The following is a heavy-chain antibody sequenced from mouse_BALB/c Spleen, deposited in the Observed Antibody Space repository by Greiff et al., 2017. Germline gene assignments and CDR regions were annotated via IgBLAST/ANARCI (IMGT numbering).Heavy chain of an antibody. Sequence: VMLVESGAELMKPGASVKISCKATGYTFSSYWIEWVKQRPGHGLEWIGEILPGSGSTNYNEKFKGKATFTADTSSNTAYMQLSSLTSEDSAVYYCARGRHYYAMDYWGQGTSVTVSS. CDR2: ILPGSGST. V-gene: IGHV1-9*01. CDR1: GYTFSSYW. CDR3: ARGRHYYAMDY. J-gene: IGHJ4*01.